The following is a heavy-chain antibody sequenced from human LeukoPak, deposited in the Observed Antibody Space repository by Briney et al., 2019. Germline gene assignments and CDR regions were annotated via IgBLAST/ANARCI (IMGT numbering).Heavy chain of an antibody. CDR3: ARVLRSSGFLS. Sequence: SGTLSLTSAVSVGSISSSNSWGGARQPPGKGLEGFGEIYHGGGTNYNPSLNRRVTISVHKSKNQFALKLSSVTAADTAVYECARVLRSSGFLSWGQGTLVTVSS. V-gene: IGHV4-4*02. CDR1: VGSISSSNS. D-gene: IGHD3-22*01. CDR2: IYHGGGT. J-gene: IGHJ1*01.